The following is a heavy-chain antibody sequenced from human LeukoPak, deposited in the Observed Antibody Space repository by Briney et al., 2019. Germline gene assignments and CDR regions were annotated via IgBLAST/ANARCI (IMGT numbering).Heavy chain of an antibody. CDR3: ARRFREVATSHSNWFDP. Sequence: GESLKISCKGSGYSFTSYWIGWVRQMPGKGLEWMGIIYPGDSDTRYSPSFQGQVTISADKSISTAYLQWSSLKASDTAMYYCARRFREVATSHSNWFDPWGQGTLVTVSS. V-gene: IGHV5-51*01. J-gene: IGHJ5*02. D-gene: IGHD5-24*01. CDR2: IYPGDSDT. CDR1: GYSFTSYW.